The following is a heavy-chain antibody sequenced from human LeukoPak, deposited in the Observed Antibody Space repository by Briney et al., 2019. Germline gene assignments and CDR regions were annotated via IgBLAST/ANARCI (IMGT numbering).Heavy chain of an antibody. D-gene: IGHD4-23*01. J-gene: IGHJ3*02. V-gene: IGHV3-23*01. CDR2: VTNSGSST. CDR1: GFTFSSYA. CDR3: AKEDYGGNSKTFDI. Sequence: GGSLRLSCAASGFTFSSYAMAWIRQAPGKGLEWVSTVTNSGSSTYYADSVKGRFTISRDNSKNTLFLQMNSLRAEDTAVYYCAKEDYGGNSKTFDIWGQGTMVTLSS.